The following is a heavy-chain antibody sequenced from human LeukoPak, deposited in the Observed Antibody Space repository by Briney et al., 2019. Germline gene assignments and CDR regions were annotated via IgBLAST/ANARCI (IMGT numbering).Heavy chain of an antibody. CDR3: AKDTGSPADAITMEDNAFDI. D-gene: IGHD3-3*01. CDR2: ISWSSGII. J-gene: IGHJ3*02. V-gene: IGHV3-9*01. Sequence: GGSLRLSCAASGFIFDDRGMHWVRQAPGKGLEWVSGISWSSGIIGYADAVKGRFTISRDNAKNSLDLQMESLGAEDTAVYYCAKDTGSPADAITMEDNAFDIWGQGTMVTVSS. CDR1: GFIFDDRG.